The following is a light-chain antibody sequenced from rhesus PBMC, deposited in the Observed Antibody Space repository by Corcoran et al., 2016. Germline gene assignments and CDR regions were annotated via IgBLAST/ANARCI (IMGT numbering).Light chain of an antibody. CDR3: QHGYGIT. Sequence: DIQMTQSPSSLSASVGDRVTITCKASQGISNNLAWYQQKPGKVPKLLIYAASTLQSGVPSRFSGSGSGTDFTLTIRRLQPKAFATCYCQHGYGITFGPGTKLDIK. V-gene: IGKV1-25*01. CDR1: QGISNN. CDR2: AAS. J-gene: IGKJ3*01.